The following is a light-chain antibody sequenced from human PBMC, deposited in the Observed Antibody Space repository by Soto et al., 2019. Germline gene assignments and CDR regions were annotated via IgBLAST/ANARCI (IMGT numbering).Light chain of an antibody. J-gene: IGKJ5*01. CDR1: QSVSSSY. CDR3: HQYGSSPPFT. Sequence: EIVLTQSPGTLSLSPGERATLSCRASQSVSSSYLAWYQQKPGQAPRLLIYGASSRATGIPDRFSGSGSGTDCTLTISRLEPEDYAVYYCHQYGSSPPFTFGQGTRLEMK. CDR2: GAS. V-gene: IGKV3-20*01.